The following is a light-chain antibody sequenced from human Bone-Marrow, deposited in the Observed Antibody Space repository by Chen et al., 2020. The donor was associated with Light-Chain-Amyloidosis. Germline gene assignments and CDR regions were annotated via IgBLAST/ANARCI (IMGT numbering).Light chain of an antibody. Sequence: EIVLTQSPGTLSLSPGEGANLSCRASQTISSNYLTWYQQKFGQAPRLLIYGSSSRATGIPDRFTGSGSRTDFTLTINRLEPEDFAMYYCQQYGTSPLTFGGGTTVEIK. V-gene: IGKV3-20*01. CDR3: QQYGTSPLT. CDR1: QTISSNY. J-gene: IGKJ4*01. CDR2: GSS.